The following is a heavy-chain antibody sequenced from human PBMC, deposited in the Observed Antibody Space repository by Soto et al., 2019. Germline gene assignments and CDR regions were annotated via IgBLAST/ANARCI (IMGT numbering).Heavy chain of an antibody. CDR3: ASGGRGYYFYY. CDR1: GFTFSSYW. V-gene: IGHV3-7*05. J-gene: IGHJ4*02. D-gene: IGHD1-26*01. CDR2: IKQDGSEK. Sequence: EVQLVESGGGLVQPGGSLRLSCAASGFTFSSYWMSWVRQAPGKGLEWVANIKQDGSEKYYVDSVKGRFTISRDNAKNSLYLQLNSLRAEDPAMYYCASGGRGYYFYYWGQGTLVTVSS.